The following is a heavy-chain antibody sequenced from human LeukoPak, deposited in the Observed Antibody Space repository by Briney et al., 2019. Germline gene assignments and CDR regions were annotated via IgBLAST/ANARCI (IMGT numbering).Heavy chain of an antibody. CDR2: IYYSGGT. Sequence: SETLFLTCTVSGTSIGSGRHYWSWLRQHPGKGLEWIGYIYYSGGTYTTPSLKCRVTMSVDTSKNQFSLKLNSVTAADTAVYYCARSHPFDHWGHGTLVIVSS. V-gene: IGHV4-31*03. J-gene: IGHJ5*02. CDR3: ARSHPFDH. CDR1: GTSIGSGRHY.